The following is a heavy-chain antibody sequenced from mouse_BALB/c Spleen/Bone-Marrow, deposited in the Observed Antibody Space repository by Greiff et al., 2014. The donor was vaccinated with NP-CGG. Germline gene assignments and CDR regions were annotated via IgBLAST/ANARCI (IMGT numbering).Heavy chain of an antibody. CDR2: ISYSGST. Sequence: EVHLVESGPGLVKPSQSLSLTCTVTGYSITSDYAWNWIRQFPGNKLEWMGYISYSGSTSYNPSLKSRISITRDTSKNQFFLQLNSVTTVDTATYYCARRLWDYWGQGTTLTVSS. CDR3: ARRLWDY. V-gene: IGHV3-2*02. D-gene: IGHD6-5*01. CDR1: GYSITSDYA. J-gene: IGHJ2*01.